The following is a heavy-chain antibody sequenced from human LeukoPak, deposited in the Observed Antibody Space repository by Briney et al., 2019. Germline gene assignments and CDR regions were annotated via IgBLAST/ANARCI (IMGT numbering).Heavy chain of an antibody. CDR1: GGSISSYY. Sequence: PSETLSLTCTVPGGSISSYYWSWIRQPAGKGLEWIGRIYTSGSTNYNPSLKSLVTMSVDTSTNPFSLELSSVNAADTAVYYCARDLSAHIYDYVWGSYPDDAFDIWGQGTMVTVSS. D-gene: IGHD3-16*02. CDR2: IYTSGST. V-gene: IGHV4-4*07. J-gene: IGHJ3*02. CDR3: ARDLSAHIYDYVWGSYPDDAFDI.